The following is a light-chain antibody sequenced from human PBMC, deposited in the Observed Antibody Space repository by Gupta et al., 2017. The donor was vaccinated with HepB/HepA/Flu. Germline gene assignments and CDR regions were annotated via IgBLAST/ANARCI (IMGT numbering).Light chain of an antibody. CDR3: CSYAGSDIWV. CDR2: DVS. J-gene: IGLJ3*02. Sequence: QSSLTQPRSVSGSPGQSVTISCTGSSSDVGGYNYVSWYQQHPGKDPKLMIYDVSKRPSGVPDHFSGSKSGNTASLTISGLQDEDEADYYCCSYAGSDIWVFGGGTKLTVL. CDR1: SSDVGGYNY. V-gene: IGLV2-11*01.